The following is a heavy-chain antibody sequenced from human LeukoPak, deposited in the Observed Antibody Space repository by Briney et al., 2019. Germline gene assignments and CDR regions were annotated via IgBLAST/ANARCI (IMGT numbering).Heavy chain of an antibody. J-gene: IGHJ3*02. CDR2: ISSSSSYI. CDR3: ASDKNYYDSSGYYPDAFDI. V-gene: IGHV3-21*01. CDR1: GFTFSSYS. D-gene: IGHD3-22*01. Sequence: GGSMRLSCAASGFTFSSYSMNWVRQAPGKGLEWVSSISSSSSYIYYADSVKGRFTISRDNAKNSLYLQMNSLRAEDTAVYYCASDKNYYDSSGYYPDAFDIWGQGTMVTVSS.